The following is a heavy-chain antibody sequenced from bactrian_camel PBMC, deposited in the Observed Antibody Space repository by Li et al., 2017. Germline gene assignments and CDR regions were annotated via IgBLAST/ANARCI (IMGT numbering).Heavy chain of an antibody. CDR1: GFTQDLNC. V-gene: IGHV3S63*01. CDR3: SATTVAGCAHWFKRGRPDFGY. D-gene: IGHD3*01. CDR2: IFLRDDIT. J-gene: IGHJ6*01. Sequence: HVQLVESGGGSVQPESSLTLSCLVSGFTQDLNCLGWSRQDRGNQREAVASIFLRDDITDYSDSAKGRFTISQELAKDTFYLHMTGLKLEDTAVYYCSATTVAGCAHWFKRGRPDFGYWGHGTQVTVS.